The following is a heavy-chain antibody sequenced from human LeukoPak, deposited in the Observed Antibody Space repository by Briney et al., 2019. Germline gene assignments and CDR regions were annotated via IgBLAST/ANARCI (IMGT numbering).Heavy chain of an antibody. CDR2: IYYSGST. CDR3: ARVRPGYYYYMDV. D-gene: IGHD6-6*01. J-gene: IGHJ6*03. CDR1: GYSISSGYY. V-gene: IGHV4-61*01. Sequence: SETLSLTCTVSGYSISSGYYWGWIRQPPGKGLEWIGYIYYSGSTNYNPSLKSRVTISVDTSKNQFSLKLSSVTAADTAVYYCARVRPGYYYYMDVWGKGTTVTISS.